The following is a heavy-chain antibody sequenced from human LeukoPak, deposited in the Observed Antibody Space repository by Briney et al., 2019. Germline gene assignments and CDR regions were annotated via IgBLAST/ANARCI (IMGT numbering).Heavy chain of an antibody. CDR3: VREDVDTSFDY. CDR2: ISGDGSRT. J-gene: IGHJ4*01. Sequence: GGSLRLSCAASGFTFSSYAMSWVRQAPGKGLDWVSAISGDGSRTYYIDSVKGRFTISRDTSKNTLYLHLHSLRAEDTAVYYCVREDVDTSFDYWGHGTLVTVSS. D-gene: IGHD5-18*01. CDR1: GFTFSSYA. V-gene: IGHV3-23*01.